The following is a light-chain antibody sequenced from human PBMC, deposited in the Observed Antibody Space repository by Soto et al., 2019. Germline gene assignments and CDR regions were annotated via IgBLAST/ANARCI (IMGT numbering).Light chain of an antibody. V-gene: IGKV3-15*01. Sequence: LMTQSPATLSVSAGERASLSCRASQSVSSNLAWYQQKPGQATRLIIYGAYTRATGVPARFSGRGSGTELTLTISSLQSEDFAVYYCQQNTNWPPNTCGQGTRLEIK. CDR3: QQNTNWPPNT. CDR1: QSVSSN. J-gene: IGKJ5*01. CDR2: GAY.